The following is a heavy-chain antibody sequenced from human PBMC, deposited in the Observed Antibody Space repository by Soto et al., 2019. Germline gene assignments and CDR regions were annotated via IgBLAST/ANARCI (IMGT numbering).Heavy chain of an antibody. D-gene: IGHD6-19*01. CDR2: ISYDGSNK. V-gene: IGHV3-30*18. J-gene: IGHJ5*02. CDR3: AKERGYSSGYHDNWFDP. CDR1: GFTFSSYG. Sequence: SLRLSCAASGFTFSSYGMHWVRQAPGKGLEWVAVISYDGSNKKYADSVRGRFTISRDNSKNTLYLQMISLTAEDTAVYYCAKERGYSSGYHDNWFDPWGHGTLVTVSS.